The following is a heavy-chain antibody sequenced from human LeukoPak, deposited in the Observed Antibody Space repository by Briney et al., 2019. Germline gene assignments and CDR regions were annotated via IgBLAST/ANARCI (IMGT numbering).Heavy chain of an antibody. Sequence: GGSLRLSCAASGFTFSIYAVHWVRQAPGKGLEWVAVISSDGSDKYYADSVKGQFTISRDNSKNTLYLQMNSLRAEDTAAYYCASRWYFDLWGRGTLVTVSS. V-gene: IGHV3-30*04. CDR2: ISSDGSDK. CDR3: ASRWYFDL. CDR1: GFTFSIYA. J-gene: IGHJ2*01.